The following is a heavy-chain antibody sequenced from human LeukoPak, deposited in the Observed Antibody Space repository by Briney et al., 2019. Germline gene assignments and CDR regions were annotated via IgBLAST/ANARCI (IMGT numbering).Heavy chain of an antibody. D-gene: IGHD6-19*01. CDR3: ARDHSSGWYSDYFDY. J-gene: IGHJ4*02. V-gene: IGHV3-33*08. CDR2: IWYDGSNK. Sequence: GGSLRLSCAASGFTVSSNYMSWVRQAPGKGLEWVAVIWYDGSNKYYADSVKGRFTISRDNSKSTLYLQMNSLRAEDTAVYYCARDHSSGWYSDYFDYWGQGTLVTVSS. CDR1: GFTVSSNY.